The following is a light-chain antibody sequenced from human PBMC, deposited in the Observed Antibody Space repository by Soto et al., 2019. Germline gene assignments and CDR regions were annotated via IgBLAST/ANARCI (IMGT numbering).Light chain of an antibody. J-gene: IGLJ1*01. CDR2: DVS. CDR1: SSDVGSYNL. Sequence: QSALTQPASVSGSPGQSITISCTGTSSDVGSYNLVSWYQQHPGEAPKLMIYDVSKRPSGVSNRFSGSKSGNTASLTISGLQAEDEADYYCCSYAGSSTTVFGTGTKLTVL. CDR3: CSYAGSSTTV. V-gene: IGLV2-23*02.